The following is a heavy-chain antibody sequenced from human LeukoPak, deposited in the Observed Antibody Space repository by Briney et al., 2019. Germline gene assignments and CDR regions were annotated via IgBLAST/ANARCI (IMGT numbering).Heavy chain of an antibody. CDR2: IYPGDSDT. V-gene: IGHV5-51*01. CDR1: GYTFTSYW. CDR3: ARRVFDWGYYDSSGYKGYFDY. J-gene: IGHJ4*02. Sequence: KVSCKASGYTFTSYWIGWVRQMPGKGLEWMGIIYPGDSDTRYSPSFQGQVTISADKSISTAYLQWSSLKASDTAMYYCARRVFDWGYYDSSGYKGYFDYWGQGTLVTVSS. D-gene: IGHD3-22*01.